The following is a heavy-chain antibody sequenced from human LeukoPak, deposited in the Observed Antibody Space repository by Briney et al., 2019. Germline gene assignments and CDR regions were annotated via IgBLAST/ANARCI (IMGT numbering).Heavy chain of an antibody. V-gene: IGHV4-30-4*01. Sequence: SQTLSLTCTVSGGSISSGYYYWSWIRQPPGKGLEYIGYIYYGGTYYNPSLKSRVTISVDTSKNQFSLKLSSVTAADTAVYYCARGTWSSSIDYWGQGALVTVSS. CDR2: IYYGGT. J-gene: IGHJ4*02. CDR1: GGSISSGYYY. CDR3: ARGTWSSSIDY. D-gene: IGHD6-6*01.